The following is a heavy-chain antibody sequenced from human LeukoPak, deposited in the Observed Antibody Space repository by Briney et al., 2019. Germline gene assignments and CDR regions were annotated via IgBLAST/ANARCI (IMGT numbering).Heavy chain of an antibody. D-gene: IGHD3-22*01. V-gene: IGHV3-20*04. J-gene: IGHJ4*02. CDR3: ARGPPMYYYGSSGYHYDYFEY. CDR1: GFPFDDYG. Sequence: GGSLRLSCAASGFPFDDYGMTWVRQAPGKGLEWVSGINWNGGSTGYADSVKGRFTISRDNATNSLYLQMNSLRAEDTAMYYCARGPPMYYYGSSGYHYDYFEYWGQGTLVTVSS. CDR2: INWNGGST.